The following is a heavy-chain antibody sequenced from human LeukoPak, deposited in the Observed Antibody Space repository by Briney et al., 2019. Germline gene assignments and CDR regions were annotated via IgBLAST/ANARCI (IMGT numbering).Heavy chain of an antibody. V-gene: IGHV3-64D*06. Sequence: GGSLRLSCSASGFTFSNYAMHWVRQAPGKGLESVSAIRSDGGTTYYADSVKGRFTISRDNSKNTLYLHVSSLRPEDTAVYYCVKDAYSSGSCFDCWGRGTLVTVSS. J-gene: IGHJ4*02. CDR1: GFTFSNYA. D-gene: IGHD6-19*01. CDR3: VKDAYSSGSCFDC. CDR2: IRSDGGTT.